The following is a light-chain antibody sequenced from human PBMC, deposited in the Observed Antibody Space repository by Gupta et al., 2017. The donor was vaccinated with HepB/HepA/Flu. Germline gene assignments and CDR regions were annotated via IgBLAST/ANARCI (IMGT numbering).Light chain of an antibody. V-gene: IGLV3-16*01. CDR3: RSVDSSGNHKGV. CDR2: KDG. CDR1: ALPKKY. Sequence: SYGLTPPPSVSVSLGQLARITCSGEALPKKYADWYQQKPGQFPVLVLYKDGARPPGIPERFSGASTGTRVTMTISGGEAEEEADDYCRSVDSSGNHKGVFGPGTKLTV. J-gene: IGLJ2*01.